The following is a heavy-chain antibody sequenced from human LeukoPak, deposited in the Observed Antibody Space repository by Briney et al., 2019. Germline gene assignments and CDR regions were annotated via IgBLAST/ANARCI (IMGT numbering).Heavy chain of an antibody. CDR3: ARGLCGGDCYSD. CDR2: ISSTSSYI. CDR1: GFTFSSYF. J-gene: IGHJ4*02. Sequence: GGSLRLSCAASGFTFSSYFMNWVRQAPGTALEWVSSISSTSSYIYYADSVKGRFTISRDNAKNSLYLQMNSLRAEDTAAYYCARGLCGGDCYSDWGQGTLVTVSS. V-gene: IGHV3-21*01. D-gene: IGHD2-21*02.